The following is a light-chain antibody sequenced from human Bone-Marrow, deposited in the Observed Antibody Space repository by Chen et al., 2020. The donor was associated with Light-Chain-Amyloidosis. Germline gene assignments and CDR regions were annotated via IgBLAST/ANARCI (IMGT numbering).Light chain of an antibody. CDR3: QSYDSSLSAVV. J-gene: IGLJ2*01. Sequence: QSVLTQRPSGSGAPGQSVTISCTGSSSTIGATYDVHWYQQLPGTAPKLLIYRNTTRTSGVPDRFSGSKSGTSASLAITGLQAEDEGDYYCQSYDSSLSAVVFGGGTKLTVL. CDR1: SSTIGATYD. CDR2: RNT. V-gene: IGLV1-40*01.